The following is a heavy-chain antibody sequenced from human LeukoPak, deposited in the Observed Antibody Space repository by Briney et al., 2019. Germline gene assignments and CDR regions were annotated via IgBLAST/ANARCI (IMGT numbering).Heavy chain of an antibody. CDR2: ISSSGSTI. CDR1: GFTFSSYE. V-gene: IGHV3-48*03. Sequence: GSLRLSCAASGFTFSSYEMNWVRQAPGKGLEWVSYISSSGSTIYYADSVKGRFTISRDNAKNSLYLQMNSLRAEDTAVYYCARDSPNYDILTGYPYWYFDLWGRSTLVTVSS. J-gene: IGHJ2*01. CDR3: ARDSPNYDILTGYPYWYFDL. D-gene: IGHD3-9*01.